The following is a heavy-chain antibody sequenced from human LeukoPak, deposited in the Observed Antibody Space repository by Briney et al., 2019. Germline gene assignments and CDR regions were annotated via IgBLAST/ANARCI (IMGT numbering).Heavy chain of an antibody. D-gene: IGHD1-26*01. Sequence: SETLSLTCTVSGGSISSYYWSWIRQPPGKGLEWIGYMYYSGSTNYNPSLRSRLTISVDTSKNQFSLRLSSVTAADTAVYYCARDGCPTTKSGCVGNWFDPWGQGTLVTVSS. CDR3: ARDGCPTTKSGCVGNWFDP. V-gene: IGHV4-59*01. CDR2: MYYSGST. CDR1: GGSISSYY. J-gene: IGHJ5*02.